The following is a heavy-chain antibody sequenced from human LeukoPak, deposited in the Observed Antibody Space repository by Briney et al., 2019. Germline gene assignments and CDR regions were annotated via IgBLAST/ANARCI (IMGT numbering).Heavy chain of an antibody. CDR3: ARDAEGRRYSPQDY. CDR2: IKLDGSEN. V-gene: IGHV3-7*01. D-gene: IGHD5-18*01. CDR1: GFTFSSYW. Sequence: GGSLRLSCAASGFTFSSYWMSWVRQAPGKGLQWVANIKLDGSENYYVDSVRGRFTISRDNAKNSVFLQMTSLRVDDTAVYYCARDAEGRRYSPQDYWGQGTLVTVSS. J-gene: IGHJ4*02.